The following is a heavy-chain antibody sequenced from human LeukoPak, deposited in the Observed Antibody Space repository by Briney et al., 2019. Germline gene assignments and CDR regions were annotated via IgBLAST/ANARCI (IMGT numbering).Heavy chain of an antibody. CDR1: GGTFSSYA. V-gene: IGHV1-69*05. Sequence: SVKVSCKASGGTFSSYAISWVRQAPGQGLGWMGGIIPIFGTANYAQKFQGRVTITTDESTSTAYIELSSLRSEDTAVYYCASGYCSSTSCSLIAARPDAFDIWGQGTMVTVSS. CDR3: ASGYCSSTSCSLIAARPDAFDI. J-gene: IGHJ3*02. CDR2: IIPIFGTA. D-gene: IGHD2-2*01.